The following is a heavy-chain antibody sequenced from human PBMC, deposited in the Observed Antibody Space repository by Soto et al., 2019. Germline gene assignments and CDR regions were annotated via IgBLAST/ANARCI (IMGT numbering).Heavy chain of an antibody. CDR1: GGSVSSSSYY. Sequence: SETLSLTCTVSGGSVSSSSYYWSWIRQAPGKGLEWIGYIYYTGSTNYNPSLKSRVTISVDTSKNQFSLKLSSVTAADTAVYYCARTPLCSTSCYTANWFDPWGQGTLVTVSS. V-gene: IGHV4-61*01. J-gene: IGHJ5*02. D-gene: IGHD2-2*02. CDR2: IYYTGST. CDR3: ARTPLCSTSCYTANWFDP.